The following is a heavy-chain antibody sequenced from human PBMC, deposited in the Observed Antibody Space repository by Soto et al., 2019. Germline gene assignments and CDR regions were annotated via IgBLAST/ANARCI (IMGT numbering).Heavy chain of an antibody. CDR2: IVVGSGNT. D-gene: IGHD1-1*01. Sequence: GASVKVSCKASGFTFTSSAVQWVRQARGQRLEWIGWIVVGSGNTNYAQKFQERVTITRDMSTSTAYMELSSLRSEDTAVYYCAALSTTIGYYGMDVWGQGTTVTDSS. CDR1: GFTFTSSA. J-gene: IGHJ6*02. CDR3: AALSTTIGYYGMDV. V-gene: IGHV1-58*01.